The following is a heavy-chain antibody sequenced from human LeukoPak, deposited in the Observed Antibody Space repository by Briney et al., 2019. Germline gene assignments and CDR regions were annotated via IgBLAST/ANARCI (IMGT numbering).Heavy chain of an antibody. J-gene: IGHJ5*02. CDR1: GFTFSSYG. CDR2: IRYDGSNK. Sequence: GGSLRLSCAASGFTFSSYGMHWVRQAPGKGLEWVAFIRYDGSNKYYADSVKGRFTISRDNSKNTLYLQMNSLRAEDTAVYYCAKEQLDIVVGWFDPWGQGTLVTVSS. D-gene: IGHD2-2*03. V-gene: IGHV3-30*02. CDR3: AKEQLDIVVGWFDP.